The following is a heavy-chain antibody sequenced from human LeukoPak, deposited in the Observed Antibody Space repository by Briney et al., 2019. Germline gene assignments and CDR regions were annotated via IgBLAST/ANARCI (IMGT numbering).Heavy chain of an antibody. D-gene: IGHD3-22*01. CDR3: ARDRGYYNWFEP. J-gene: IGHJ5*02. V-gene: IGHV1-18*01. CDR1: GYTFSNYG. CDR2: IIAHNGNT. Sequence: ASVKVSCKASGYTFSNYGISWVRQAPGQGLEWMGWIIAHNGNTNYAQKLHGRVTMTTDTFTSTAYMQLRSLRSDDTAVYYCARDRGYYNWFEPWGQGTLVTVSS.